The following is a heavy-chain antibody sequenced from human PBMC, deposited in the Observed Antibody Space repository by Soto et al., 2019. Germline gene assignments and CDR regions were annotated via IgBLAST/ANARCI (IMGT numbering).Heavy chain of an antibody. CDR3: ARLIGSAVGVVIIGWFDP. CDR2: IYYSGST. Sequence: SETLSLTCTVSGGSISSSSYYWGWIRQPPGKGLEWIGSIYYSGSTYYNPSLKSRVTISVDTSKNQFSLKLSSVTAADTAVYYCARLIGSAVGVVIIGWFDPWGQGTLVTVSS. CDR1: GGSISSSSYY. J-gene: IGHJ5*02. V-gene: IGHV4-39*01. D-gene: IGHD3-3*01.